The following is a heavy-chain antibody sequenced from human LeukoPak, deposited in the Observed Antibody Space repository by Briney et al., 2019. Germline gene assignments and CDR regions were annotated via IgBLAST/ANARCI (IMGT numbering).Heavy chain of an antibody. CDR2: ISWNSGSI. V-gene: IGHV3-9*01. Sequence: GGSLRLSCAAPGFTFDDYAMHWVRQAPGKGLEWVSGISWNSGSIGYADSVKGRFTISRDNAKNSLYLQMNSLRAEDTALYYCAKSSSSSDYYYYYMDVWGKGTTVTVSS. CDR3: AKSSSSSDYYYYYMDV. J-gene: IGHJ6*03. CDR1: GFTFDDYA. D-gene: IGHD6-6*01.